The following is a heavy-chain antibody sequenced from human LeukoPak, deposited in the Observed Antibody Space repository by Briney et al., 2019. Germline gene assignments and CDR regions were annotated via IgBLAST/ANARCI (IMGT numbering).Heavy chain of an antibody. D-gene: IGHD1-26*01. CDR1: GFTFSNAW. J-gene: IGHJ4*02. Sequence: NPGGSLRLSCAASGFTFSNAWMSWVRQAPGKGLEWVGRIKSKTDGGTTDYAAPVKGRFTISRDDSKNTLYLQMNSLKTEDTAVYYCTTDPAPVGATFPNWGQGTLVTVSS. CDR3: TTDPAPVGATFPN. V-gene: IGHV3-15*01. CDR2: IKSKTDGGTT.